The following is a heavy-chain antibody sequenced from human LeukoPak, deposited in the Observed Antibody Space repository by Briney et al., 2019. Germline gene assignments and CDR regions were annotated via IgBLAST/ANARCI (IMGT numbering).Heavy chain of an antibody. J-gene: IGHJ4*02. Sequence: ASVKVSCKSSGYTFTSYYMHWVRQAPVQGLEWMGIINPSGGSTTYAQKFQGRVTMTRDMSPSTVYMELSSLRSEDTAVYYCARVSGDYSMPFDYWGQGTLVTVSS. CDR1: GYTFTSYY. CDR2: INPSGGST. CDR3: ARVSGDYSMPFDY. V-gene: IGHV1-46*01. D-gene: IGHD2/OR15-2a*01.